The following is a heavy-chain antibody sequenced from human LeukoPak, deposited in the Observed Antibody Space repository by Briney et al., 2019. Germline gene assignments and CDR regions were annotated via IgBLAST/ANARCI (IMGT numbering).Heavy chain of an antibody. J-gene: IGHJ4*02. V-gene: IGHV4-30-2*01. Sequence: PSETLSLTCTVSGGSISSGSYYWSWIRQPPGKGLEWIGYIYHSGSTYYNPSLKSRVTISVDRSKNQFSLKLSSVTAADTAVYYCAREDDYGGFDYWGQGTLVTVSS. CDR3: AREDDYGGFDY. CDR1: GGSISSGSYY. CDR2: IYHSGST. D-gene: IGHD4-23*01.